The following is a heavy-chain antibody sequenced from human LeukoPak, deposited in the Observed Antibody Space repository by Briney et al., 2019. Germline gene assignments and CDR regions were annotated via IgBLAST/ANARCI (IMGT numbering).Heavy chain of an antibody. Sequence: SETLSLTCTVSGGSISSYYWSWVRQPPGKGLEWIGYIYYSGSTNYNPSLKSRVTISVDTSKNQFSLKLSSVAAADAAVYYCARVSGSYWDWFDPGGQGTLVTVSS. CDR1: GGSISSYY. CDR2: IYYSGST. CDR3: ARVSGSYWDWFDP. J-gene: IGHJ5*02. D-gene: IGHD3-10*01. V-gene: IGHV4-59*01.